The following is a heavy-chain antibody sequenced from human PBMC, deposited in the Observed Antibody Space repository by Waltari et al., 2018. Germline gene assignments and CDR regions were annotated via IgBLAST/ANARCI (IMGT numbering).Heavy chain of an antibody. V-gene: IGHV4-39*01. CDR2: IPYSGST. J-gene: IGHJ5*02. CDR3: ARLSYHIVTGYGWFDP. D-gene: IGHD3-9*01. Sequence: QLQLQESGPGLVKPSETLSLTCTVSGGSISSESYYWGWIRQPPGKGLEWIGIIPYSGSTHYNPALKRRVTISVDTSKNQFSLKLSSVTAADTAVYYCARLSYHIVTGYGWFDPWGLGTLVTVSS. CDR1: GGSISSESYY.